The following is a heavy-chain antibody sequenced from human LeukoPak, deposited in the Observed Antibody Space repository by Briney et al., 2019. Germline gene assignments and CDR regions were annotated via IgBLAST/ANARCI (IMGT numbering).Heavy chain of an antibody. CDR2: IKTDGSQI. D-gene: IGHD3-10*01. CDR3: AKDPGHYGSGSYYPYDY. V-gene: IGHV3-7*01. Sequence: PGGSLRLSCVASGFTFSSYWMTWVRQAPGKGLEWVANIKTDGSQIYYVDSVKGRFTISRDNAKNSLCLQMNSLRAEDTAVYYCAKDPGHYGSGSYYPYDYWGQGTLVTVSS. J-gene: IGHJ4*02. CDR1: GFTFSSYW.